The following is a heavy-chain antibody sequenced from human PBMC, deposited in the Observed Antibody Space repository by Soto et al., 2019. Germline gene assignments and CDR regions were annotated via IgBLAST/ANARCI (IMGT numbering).Heavy chain of an antibody. CDR3: ARGIAVPVDPDY. CDR1: GYTFTSYA. D-gene: IGHD6-19*01. V-gene: IGHV1-3*01. CDR2: INAGNGNT. J-gene: IGHJ4*02. Sequence: ASVKVSCKASGYTFTSYAMHWVRQAPGQSLEWMGWINAGNGNTKYSQRFQGRVTITRDTSASTAYMGLSSLRSEDTAVYYCARGIAVPVDPDYWGQGTLVTVSS.